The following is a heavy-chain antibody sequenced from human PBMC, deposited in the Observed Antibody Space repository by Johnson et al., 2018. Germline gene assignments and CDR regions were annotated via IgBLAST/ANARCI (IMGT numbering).Heavy chain of an antibody. CDR1: GFTFSNAW. CDR2: IKSKTDGGTT. CDR3: TTGPYSNYASDWFDP. D-gene: IGHD4-11*01. Sequence: EVQLLETGGGLVQPGGSLRLSCAASGFTFSNAWMNWVRQAQGKGLEWVGRIKSKTDGGTTDYAAPVKGRFTISRDDSKNTLNMKMSSLKTEDTTVYYCTTGPYSNYASDWFDPWGQGTLVTVSS. J-gene: IGHJ5*02. V-gene: IGHV3-15*07.